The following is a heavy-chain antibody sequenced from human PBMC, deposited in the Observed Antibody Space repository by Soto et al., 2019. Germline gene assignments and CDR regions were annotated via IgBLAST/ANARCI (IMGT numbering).Heavy chain of an antibody. V-gene: IGHV3-74*01. CDR3: AKVSPEINWNDFDY. J-gene: IGHJ4*02. Sequence: GGSLRLSCAASEFSFSNYWMHWVRQTPGKGLVWVSRISDNGTTTTYADSVKGRFTISRDNAKNTLYLQMNSLRAEDTALYYCAKVSPEINWNDFDYWGQGTPVTVSS. CDR2: ISDNGTTT. CDR1: EFSFSNYW. D-gene: IGHD1-1*01.